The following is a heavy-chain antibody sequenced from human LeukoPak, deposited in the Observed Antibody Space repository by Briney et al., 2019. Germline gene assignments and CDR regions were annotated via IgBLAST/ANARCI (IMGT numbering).Heavy chain of an antibody. CDR1: GGSISGGGYY. V-gene: IGHV4-31*03. CDR2: IYYSGST. CDR3: ARHYGDYGPAPHYYYYYMDV. J-gene: IGHJ6*03. D-gene: IGHD4-17*01. Sequence: SETLSLTCTVSGGSISGGGYYWSWIRQHPGKGLEWIGYIYYSGSTYYNPSLKSRVTISVDTSKNQFSLKLSSVTAADTAVYYCARHYGDYGPAPHYYYYYMDVWGKGTTVTVSS.